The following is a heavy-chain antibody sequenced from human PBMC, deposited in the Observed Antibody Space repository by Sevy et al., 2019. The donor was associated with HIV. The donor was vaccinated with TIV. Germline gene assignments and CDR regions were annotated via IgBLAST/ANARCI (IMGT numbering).Heavy chain of an antibody. J-gene: IGHJ5*02. D-gene: IGHD5-12*01. CDR2: IHDSGNT. V-gene: IGHV4-59*01. Sequence: SETLSLTCTVSAGSISSYYWSWIRQPPGKGLEWIAYIHDSGNTNYNPSLKSRVTISIDTSKNQFSLKLSSVTAADTALYYCARAPPVRSGDDSLNWFDPWGQGTWSPSPQ. CDR1: AGSISSYY. CDR3: ARAPPVRSGDDSLNWFDP.